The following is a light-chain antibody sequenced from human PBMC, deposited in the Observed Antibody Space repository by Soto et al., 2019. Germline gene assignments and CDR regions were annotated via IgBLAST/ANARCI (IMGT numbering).Light chain of an antibody. CDR1: NSDICSYNY. V-gene: IGLV2-14*01. CDR3: NSFTSSNTLPYV. J-gene: IGLJ1*01. Sequence: QSALTQPASVSGSSVQSITISCSGTNSDICSYNYVSWYQQHPGKAPKLIVFEVNNRPSGISDRFSGSKSGTTASLTISGLQTDDESVYYCNSFTSSNTLPYVFGTGTKLTVL. CDR2: EVN.